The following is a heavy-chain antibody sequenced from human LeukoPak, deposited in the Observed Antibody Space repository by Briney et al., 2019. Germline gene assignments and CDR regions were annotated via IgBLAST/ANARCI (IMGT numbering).Heavy chain of an antibody. J-gene: IGHJ3*01. CDR1: GGSISIDTW. CDR2: INHSGST. Sequence: SGTLSLTCAVSGGSISIDTWWSWVLQPPGKGLEWIGEINHSGSTNYNPSLKSRVTISVDTSKNQFSLKLSSVTAADTAVYYCASVYVSAWGQGTMVTVSS. CDR3: ASVYVSA. D-gene: IGHD2-8*01. V-gene: IGHV4-4*02.